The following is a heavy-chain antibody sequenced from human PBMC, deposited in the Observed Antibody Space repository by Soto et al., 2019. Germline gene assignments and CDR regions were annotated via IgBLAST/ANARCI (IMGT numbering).Heavy chain of an antibody. CDR1: GFTFSYYT. J-gene: IGHJ4*02. D-gene: IGHD3-22*01. Sequence: EVQLVESGGGLVNPGGSLRLSCAASGFTFSYYTVHWVRRAPGKGLEWVSSISGIRDYIRYADSVKGRFTISRDNAKTSLYLQMNSLTAEDTAAYYCAREGVHNYNEYYFDYWGQGTLVTVSS. CDR2: ISGIRDYI. V-gene: IGHV3-21*06. CDR3: AREGVHNYNEYYFDY.